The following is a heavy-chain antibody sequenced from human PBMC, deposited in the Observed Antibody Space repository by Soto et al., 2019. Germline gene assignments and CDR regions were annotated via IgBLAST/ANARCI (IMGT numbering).Heavy chain of an antibody. CDR3: ARDGGRHSGGIDY. Sequence: QVQLVQSGAEVKKPGSSVNVSCKASGGTFSSYSINRVRQAPGQGLEWMGEIIPIFGTANYAQKFQGRVTITADESTSTAYMELSSLRSEDTAVYYCARDGGRHSGGIDYWGQGTLVTVSS. J-gene: IGHJ4*02. CDR2: IIPIFGTA. D-gene: IGHD1-26*01. CDR1: GGTFSSYS. V-gene: IGHV1-69*01.